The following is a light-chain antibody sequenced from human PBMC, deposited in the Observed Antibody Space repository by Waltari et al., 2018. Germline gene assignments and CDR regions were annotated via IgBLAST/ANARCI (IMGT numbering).Light chain of an antibody. CDR3: LQHNNYPLT. CDR2: GAS. V-gene: IGKV1-17*01. CDR1: QAIRID. Sequence: DIQMTQSPSSLSASVGDRVTITCRASQAIRIDLGWFQQKPGKAPKRLIHGASRLQSGVPSRFSGSGSGTEFTLTINSLQPEDFATYYCLQHNNYPLTFGGGTKVEIK. J-gene: IGKJ4*01.